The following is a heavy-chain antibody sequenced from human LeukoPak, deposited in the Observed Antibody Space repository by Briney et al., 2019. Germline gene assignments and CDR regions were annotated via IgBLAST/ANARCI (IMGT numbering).Heavy chain of an antibody. CDR1: GYTFTRYG. J-gene: IGHJ5*02. CDR2: ISAYNGNT. Sequence: ASVKVSCKASGYTFTRYGISWVRQAPGQGLEWMGWISAYNGNTNYAQKLQGRVTMTTDTSTSTAYMELRSPRSDDTAVYYCARAKERAIWGSYRPNWFDPWGQGTLVTVSS. D-gene: IGHD3-16*02. CDR3: ARAKERAIWGSYRPNWFDP. V-gene: IGHV1-18*01.